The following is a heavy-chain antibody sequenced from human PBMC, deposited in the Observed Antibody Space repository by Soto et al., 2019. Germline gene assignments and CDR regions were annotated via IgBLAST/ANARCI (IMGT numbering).Heavy chain of an antibody. Sequence: QVQLVQSGAEVKKPGSSVKVSCKTSGGTFSNDIITWVRQAPGQGLEWMGRIIPLLDIANYAQKFQGRVTIPADKSTSPASMELNSLRSEDTAVYYCARDSPSGSTFSGYDAIDYWGQGTLVTVSS. V-gene: IGHV1-69*08. CDR1: GGTFSNDI. J-gene: IGHJ4*02. CDR3: ARDSPSGSTFSGYDAIDY. CDR2: IIPLLDIA. D-gene: IGHD5-12*01.